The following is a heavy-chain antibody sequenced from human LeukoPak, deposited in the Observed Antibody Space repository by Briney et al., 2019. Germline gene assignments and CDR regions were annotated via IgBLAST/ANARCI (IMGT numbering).Heavy chain of an antibody. CDR2: IGESGETT. V-gene: IGHV3-23*01. CDR3: ARGATGTTKFDY. Sequence: GGSLRLSCTASGFTLSSYGMSWIRQAPGKGLEWVSCIGESGETTYYADSVKGRFTISRDNSKNTLYLQMNSLRAEDTAVYYCARGATGTTKFDYWGQGTLVTVSS. J-gene: IGHJ4*02. CDR1: GFTLSSYG. D-gene: IGHD1-1*01.